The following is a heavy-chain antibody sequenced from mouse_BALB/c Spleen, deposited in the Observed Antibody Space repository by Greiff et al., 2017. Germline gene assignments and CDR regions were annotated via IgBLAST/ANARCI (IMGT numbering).Heavy chain of an antibody. CDR3: ARKGYGSSYGYAMDY. Sequence: QVHVKQSGPGLVAPSQSLSITCTVSGFSLTGYGVNWVRQPPGKGLEWLGMIWGDGSTDYNSALKSRLSISKDNSKSQVFLKMNSLQTDDTARYYCARKGYGSSYGYAMDYWGQGTSVTVSS. CDR2: IWGDGST. V-gene: IGHV2-6-7*01. J-gene: IGHJ4*01. D-gene: IGHD1-1*01. CDR1: GFSLTGYG.